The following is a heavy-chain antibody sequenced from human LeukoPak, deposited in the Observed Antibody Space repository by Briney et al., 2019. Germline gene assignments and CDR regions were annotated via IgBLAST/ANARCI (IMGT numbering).Heavy chain of an antibody. CDR2: INSDGSST. CDR3: ARGYGSGSYLFIWFY. Sequence: GGSLRLSCAASGFTFSSYWMHWVRQAPGKGLVWVSRINSDGSSTSYADSVKGRFTISRDNAKNTLYLQMNSLRAEDTAVYYCARGYGSGSYLFIWFYWGQGTLVTVSS. J-gene: IGHJ4*02. CDR1: GFTFSSYW. V-gene: IGHV3-74*01. D-gene: IGHD3-10*01.